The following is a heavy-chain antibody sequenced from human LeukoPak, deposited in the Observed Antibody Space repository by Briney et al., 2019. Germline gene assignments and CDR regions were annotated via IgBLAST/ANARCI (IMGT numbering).Heavy chain of an antibody. J-gene: IGHJ5*02. CDR3: ARVISYYDFSSGQGWFDP. D-gene: IGHD3-3*01. V-gene: IGHV4-34*01. CDR1: VGSFSAYY. CDR2: INHNGGT. Sequence: SETLSLTCAVYVGSFSAYYWSGIRQPPGKGLEWIGEINHNGGTNYNPSLKSRVIISVDTSKKQFSLKLSSVTAADTAVYYCARVISYYDFSSGQGWFDPWDQGTLVTVSS.